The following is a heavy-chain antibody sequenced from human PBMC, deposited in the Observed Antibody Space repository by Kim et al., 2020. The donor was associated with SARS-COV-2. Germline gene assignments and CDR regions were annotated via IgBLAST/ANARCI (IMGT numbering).Heavy chain of an antibody. Sequence: SVKGRFTISRDNAKNSLYLQMNSLRAEDTAVYYCARNLEQRGAFTGYYPYWGQGTLVTVSS. D-gene: IGHD3-9*01. CDR3: ARNLEQRGAFTGYYPY. V-gene: IGHV3-21*01. J-gene: IGHJ4*02.